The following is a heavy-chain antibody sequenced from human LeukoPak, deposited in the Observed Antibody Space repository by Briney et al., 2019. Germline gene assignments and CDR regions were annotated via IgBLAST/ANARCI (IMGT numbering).Heavy chain of an antibody. CDR3: ARDLGRPWFGELYYYYYGMDV. Sequence: PGGSLRLSCAASGFTFSSYSMNWVRQAPGKGLEWVSSISSSSSYIYYADSVKGRFTISRDNAKNSLYLQMNSLRAEDTAVYYCARDLGRPWFGELYYYYYGMDVWGQGTTVTVSS. V-gene: IGHV3-21*01. CDR1: GFTFSSYS. CDR2: ISSSSSYI. D-gene: IGHD3-10*01. J-gene: IGHJ6*02.